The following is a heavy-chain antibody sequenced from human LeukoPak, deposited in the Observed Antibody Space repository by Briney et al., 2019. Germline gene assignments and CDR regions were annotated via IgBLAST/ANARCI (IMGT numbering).Heavy chain of an antibody. D-gene: IGHD3-3*01. Sequence: GGSLRLSCAASGFTFNNYAMMWVRQAPGKGLEWVSTIGGSGPRTYYTDSVRGRFTISRDTSDNTLFLQMNSLRADDTAVYYCAKSREYYDVLSAFDSWGQGTLVIVSS. CDR1: GFTFNNYA. J-gene: IGHJ4*02. CDR3: AKSREYYDVLSAFDS. CDR2: IGGSGPRT. V-gene: IGHV3-23*01.